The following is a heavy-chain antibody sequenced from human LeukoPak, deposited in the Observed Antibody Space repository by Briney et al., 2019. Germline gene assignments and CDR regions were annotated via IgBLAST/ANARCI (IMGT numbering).Heavy chain of an antibody. D-gene: IGHD2-21*02. V-gene: IGHV3-74*01. J-gene: IGHJ1*01. CDR1: GFTFSVYW. CDR3: ARTYCGGDCYGYSQH. CDR2: VSGDGNRS. Sequence: GGSLRLSCAASGFTFSVYWIYWVRQAPGKGLVWVSRVSGDGNRSTYADSVKGRFTISRDNAKNTLYLQMNSLRAEDTAVYYCARTYCGGDCYGYSQHWGEGALVTVSS.